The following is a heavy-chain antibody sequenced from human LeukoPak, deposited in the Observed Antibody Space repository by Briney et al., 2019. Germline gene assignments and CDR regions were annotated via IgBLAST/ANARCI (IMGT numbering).Heavy chain of an antibody. CDR1: GFTFSSYG. J-gene: IGHJ4*02. Sequence: GGSLRLSCAASGFTFSSYGMHWVCQAPGKGLDWVAVISNDGSKKYYADSVKGRFTISRDNSKNTLSLQVSSLRTEDTAVYYCAKDRYSYAFEYSDSWGQGTLVTVSS. CDR3: AKDRYSYAFEYSDS. V-gene: IGHV3-30*18. CDR2: ISNDGSKK. D-gene: IGHD5-18*01.